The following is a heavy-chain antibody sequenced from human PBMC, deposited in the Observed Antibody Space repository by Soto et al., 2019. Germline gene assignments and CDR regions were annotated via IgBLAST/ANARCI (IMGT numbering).Heavy chain of an antibody. V-gene: IGHV3-7*01. CDR1: GFTFSTYW. CDR3: VCGGNFFVY. J-gene: IGHJ4*02. CDR2: INQDGSER. Sequence: EVQLVESGGGLVQPGGSLILPCAAAGFTFSTYWMTWVRQPPGKGLEWVASINQDGSERYYVDSVRGRFTISRDNAKNSLYLQMNSLRAEDTAVYYGVCGGNFFVYWGQGPLVTVSP. D-gene: IGHD3-16*01.